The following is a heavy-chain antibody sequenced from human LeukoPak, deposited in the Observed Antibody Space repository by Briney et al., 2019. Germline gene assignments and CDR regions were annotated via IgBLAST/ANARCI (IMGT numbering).Heavy chain of an antibody. J-gene: IGHJ4*02. Sequence: ASVKVSCKASGYTFTGYYMHWVRQAPGQGLEWMGWINPNSGGTNYAQKFQGRVTMTRDTSTSTVYMELSSLRSEDTAVYYCARRNIVATMGYFDYWGQGTLVTVSS. CDR2: INPNSGGT. CDR3: ARRNIVATMGYFDY. V-gene: IGHV1-2*02. CDR1: GYTFTGYY. D-gene: IGHD5-12*01.